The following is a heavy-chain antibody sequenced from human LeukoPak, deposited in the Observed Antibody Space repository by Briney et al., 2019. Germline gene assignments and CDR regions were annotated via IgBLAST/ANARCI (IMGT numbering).Heavy chain of an antibody. CDR2: IYYSGST. CDR1: GGSISSGDYY. Sequence: SQTLSLTCTVSGGSISSGDYYWSWIRQPPGKGLDWIGYIYYSGSTYYNPSLKSRVTISVDTSKNQFSLKLSSVTAADTAVYYCARQPGKYGSGSYPYYYYGMDVWGQGTTVTVSS. J-gene: IGHJ6*02. CDR3: ARQPGKYGSGSYPYYYYGMDV. D-gene: IGHD3-10*01. V-gene: IGHV4-30-4*01.